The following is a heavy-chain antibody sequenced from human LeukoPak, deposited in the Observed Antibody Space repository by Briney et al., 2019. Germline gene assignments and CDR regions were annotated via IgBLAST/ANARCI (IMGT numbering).Heavy chain of an antibody. D-gene: IGHD6-25*01. CDR3: AKDESPRIAADNY. Sequence: SVKVSCKASGGTFSSYAISWVRQAPGQGLEWMGGIIPIFGTANYAQKFQGRVTITTDESTSTAYMELSSLRSEDTAVYYCAKDESPRIAADNYWGQGTLVTVSS. J-gene: IGHJ4*02. V-gene: IGHV1-69*05. CDR1: GGTFSSYA. CDR2: IIPIFGTA.